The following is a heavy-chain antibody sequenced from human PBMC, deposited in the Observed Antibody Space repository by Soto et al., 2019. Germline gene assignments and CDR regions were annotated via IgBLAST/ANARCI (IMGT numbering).Heavy chain of an antibody. Sequence: QVQLVQSGAEVKKPGASVKVSCKASGYTFTSYDINWVRQATGQGLEWMGWTNPNSGNTRSAQKFQGRVTNTMNTSISTAYMELSSLRSNDTAGYYCARAPLYCSGSSCYWLWWFDPWGQGTLVTVSS. J-gene: IGHJ5*02. CDR1: GYTFTSYD. CDR3: ARAPLYCSGSSCYWLWWFDP. CDR2: TNPNSGNT. V-gene: IGHV1-8*01. D-gene: IGHD2-15*01.